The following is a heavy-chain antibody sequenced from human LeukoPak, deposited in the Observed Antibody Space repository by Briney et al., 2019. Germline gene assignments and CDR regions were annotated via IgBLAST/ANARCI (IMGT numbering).Heavy chain of an antibody. CDR3: AREVLRGDYVWGTTDY. D-gene: IGHD3-16*01. J-gene: IGHJ4*02. CDR1: GYTFTGYY. CDR2: INPNSGGT. V-gene: IGHV1-2*02. Sequence: ASVKVSCKASGYTFTGYYMHWVRQAPGQGLEWMGWINPNSGGTNYAQKFQGRVTMTRDTSISTAYMELSRLRSDDTAEYYCAREVLRGDYVWGTTDYWGQGTLVTVSS.